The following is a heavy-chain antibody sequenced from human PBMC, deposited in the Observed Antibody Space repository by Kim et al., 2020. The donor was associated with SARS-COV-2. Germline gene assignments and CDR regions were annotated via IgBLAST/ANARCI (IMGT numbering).Heavy chain of an antibody. CDR2: ISAYNGNT. J-gene: IGHJ6*02. D-gene: IGHD3-3*01. CDR3: ARDGGSDFWSGYYPPHYYYGMDV. V-gene: IGHV1-18*01. CDR1: GYTFTSYG. Sequence: ASVKVSCKASGYTFTSYGISWVRQAPGQGLEWMGWISAYNGNTNYAQKLQGRVTMTTDTSTSTAYMELRSLRSDDTAVYYCARDGGSDFWSGYYPPHYYYGMDVWGQGTTVTVSS.